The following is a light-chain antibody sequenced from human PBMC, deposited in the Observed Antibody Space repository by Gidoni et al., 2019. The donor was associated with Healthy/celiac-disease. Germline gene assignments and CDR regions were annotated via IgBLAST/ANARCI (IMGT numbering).Light chain of an antibody. CDR3: QHYNNWPPYS. CDR1: QSISSN. J-gene: IGKJ2*03. V-gene: IGKV3-15*01. CDR2: GAS. Sequence: EIVMTQSPAPLSVSPGERATLSCRASQSISSNLGWYQQKPGQAPRLLISGASTRATGIPARFSGSGSGTEFILTISSLQSEDFAVYYCQHYNNWPPYSFGQGTKLEIK.